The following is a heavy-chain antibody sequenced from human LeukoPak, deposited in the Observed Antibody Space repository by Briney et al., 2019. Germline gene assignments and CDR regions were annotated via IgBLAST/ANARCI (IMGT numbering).Heavy chain of an antibody. D-gene: IGHD2-2*01. Sequence: SETLSLTCTVSGGSISSFYWSWIRQPAGKGLEWIGRIYTSGSTNYNPSLKSRVTISVDTSKNQFSLKLSSVIAADTAVYYCARTTEGYCSSASCFGFSYSYYMDVXGKGTXVTISS. J-gene: IGHJ6*03. CDR2: IYTSGST. V-gene: IGHV4-4*07. CDR1: GGSISSFY. CDR3: ARTTEGYCSSASCFGFSYSYYMDV.